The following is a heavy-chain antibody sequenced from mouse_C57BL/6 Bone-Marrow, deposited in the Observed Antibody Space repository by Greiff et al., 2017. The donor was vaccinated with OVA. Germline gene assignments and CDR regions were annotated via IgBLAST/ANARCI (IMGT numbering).Heavy chain of an antibody. CDR2: IDPSDSET. D-gene: IGHD1-1*01. CDR1: GYTFTSYW. CDR3: ARDFGYYVSSYDFLSY. J-gene: IGHJ3*01. Sequence: QVQLQQPGAELVRPGSSVKLSCKASGYTFTSYWMHWVKQRPLQGLEWIGNIDPSDSETHYNQKFKDKATLTVDKSSITAYMPLSSLTSEDSAVYYGARDFGYYVSSYDFLSYWGQGTLVTVSA. V-gene: IGHV1-52*01.